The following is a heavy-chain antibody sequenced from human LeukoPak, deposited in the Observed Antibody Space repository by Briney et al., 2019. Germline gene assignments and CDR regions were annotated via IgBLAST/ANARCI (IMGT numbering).Heavy chain of an antibody. CDR1: GFTFDDYA. CDR2: ISWNSGSI. J-gene: IGHJ4*02. Sequence: PGGSLRLSCAASGFTFDDYAMHWVRQAPGKGLEWVSGISWNSGSIGYADSVKGRFTISRDNAKNSLYLQMNSLSTEDTALYYCARFDSGWQALDYWGQGALVTVSS. CDR3: ARFDSGWQALDY. V-gene: IGHV3-9*01. D-gene: IGHD6-19*01.